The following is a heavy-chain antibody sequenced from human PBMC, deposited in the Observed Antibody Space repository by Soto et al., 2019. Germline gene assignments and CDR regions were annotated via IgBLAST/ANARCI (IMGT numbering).Heavy chain of an antibody. D-gene: IGHD2-15*01. V-gene: IGHV1-58*02. CDR2: IVVGSGNT. Sequence: SVKVSCKASGFTFTSSAMQWVLQARGQRLEWIGWIVVGSGNTNYAQKFQERVTITRDMSTSTAYMELSSLRSEDTAVYYCAALYCSGGSSYSFSNAFDIWGQGKMVT. CDR1: GFTFTSSA. J-gene: IGHJ3*02. CDR3: AALYCSGGSSYSFSNAFDI.